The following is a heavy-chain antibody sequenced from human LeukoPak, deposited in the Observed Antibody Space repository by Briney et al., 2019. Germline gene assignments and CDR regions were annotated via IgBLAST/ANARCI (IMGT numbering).Heavy chain of an antibody. V-gene: IGHV3-53*01. Sequence: PGGSLILSCAASGFSVSSNYMSWVRQAPGKGLEWVSVIYGGASTYYADSVKGRFTISRDNSKNTLYLQMNSLRAEDTAVYYCARQVVGATNWFDPWGPGTLVTVSS. CDR1: GFSVSSNY. J-gene: IGHJ5*02. CDR2: IYGGAST. D-gene: IGHD2-15*01. CDR3: ARQVVGATNWFDP.